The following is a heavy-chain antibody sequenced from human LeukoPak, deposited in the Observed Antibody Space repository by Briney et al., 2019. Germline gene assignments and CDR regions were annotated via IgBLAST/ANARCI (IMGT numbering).Heavy chain of an antibody. D-gene: IGHD3-9*01. J-gene: IGHJ4*02. CDR2: INSDGSST. Sequence: GGSLRLSCAASGFTFSSYWMHWVRQAPGKGLVWVSRINSDGSSTSYADSVKGRFTISRDNAKNTLYLQMNSLRAEDTAVYYCASLTTNRVFDYWGQGTLVTVSS. CDR1: GFTFSSYW. V-gene: IGHV3-74*01. CDR3: ASLTTNRVFDY.